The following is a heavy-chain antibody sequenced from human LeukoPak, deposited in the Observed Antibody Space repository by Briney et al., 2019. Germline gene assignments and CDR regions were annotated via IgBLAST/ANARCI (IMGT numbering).Heavy chain of an antibody. D-gene: IGHD3-16*01. CDR1: GFIFSTYA. Sequence: GGSLRLSCAASGFIFSTYAMTWVRQAPGKGLEWVAVISPSGDTSYFADSVKGRFTISRDNSRNTLNLQMSSLRAEDTAIYYCAKWKMAAYLTWFDPWGQRTLVTVSS. J-gene: IGHJ5*02. V-gene: IGHV3-23*01. CDR2: ISPSGDTS. CDR3: AKWKMAAYLTWFDP.